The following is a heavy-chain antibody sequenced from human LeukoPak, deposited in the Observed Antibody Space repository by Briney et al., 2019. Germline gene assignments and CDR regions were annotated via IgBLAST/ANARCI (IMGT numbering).Heavy chain of an antibody. CDR3: AKGPGYLGY. CDR1: GFTFSSYG. J-gene: IGHJ4*02. D-gene: IGHD3-16*01. V-gene: IGHV3-30*18. CDR2: ISYDGSNK. Sequence: PGGSLRLSCAASGFTFSSYGMHWVRQAPGKGLEWVAVISYDGSNKYYADSVKGRFTISRDNAKNSLYLQMNSLRAEDTALYYCAKGPGYLGYWGQGTLVTVSS.